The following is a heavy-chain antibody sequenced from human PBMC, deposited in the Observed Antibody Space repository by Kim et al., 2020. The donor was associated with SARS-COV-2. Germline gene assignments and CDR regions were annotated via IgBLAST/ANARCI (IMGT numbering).Heavy chain of an antibody. D-gene: IGHD6-19*01. Sequence: SLKSRVTISVDTSKNEFSLKLSSVTAADTAVYYCARDAPGIAVAGKPFDYWGQGTLVTVSS. J-gene: IGHJ4*02. V-gene: IGHV4-30-2*04. CDR3: ARDAPGIAVAGKPFDY.